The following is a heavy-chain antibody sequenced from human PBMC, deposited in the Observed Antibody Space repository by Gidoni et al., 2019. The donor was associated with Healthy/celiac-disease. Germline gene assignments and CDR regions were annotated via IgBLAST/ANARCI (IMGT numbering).Heavy chain of an antibody. CDR1: GVTFSSYS. V-gene: IGHV3-21*01. D-gene: IGHD6-19*01. Sequence: EVQLVESGGGLVKPGGSLRLSCADSGVTFSSYSMNWVRQAPGKGLEWVSSISSSSSYISYADSVKGRFTISRDNAKNSLYLQMNSLRAEDTAVYYCARDSSSGSEFDYWGQGTLVTVSS. CDR3: ARDSSSGSEFDY. CDR2: ISSSSSYI. J-gene: IGHJ4*02.